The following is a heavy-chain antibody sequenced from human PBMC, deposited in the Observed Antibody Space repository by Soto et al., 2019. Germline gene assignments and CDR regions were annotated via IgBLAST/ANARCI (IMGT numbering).Heavy chain of an antibody. J-gene: IGHJ4*02. CDR3: TKGGDHYGDPVDY. CDR2: ISFDGSNK. D-gene: IGHD4-17*01. Sequence: PGGSLRLSCAAPGFRFSSYAMHWVRQAPGKGLEWVAVISFDGSNKYYADSVKGRFTISRDNSKNTLYLQMSSLRVEDTAVYYCTKGGDHYGDPVDYWGQGTLVTVSS. CDR1: GFRFSSYA. V-gene: IGHV3-30*18.